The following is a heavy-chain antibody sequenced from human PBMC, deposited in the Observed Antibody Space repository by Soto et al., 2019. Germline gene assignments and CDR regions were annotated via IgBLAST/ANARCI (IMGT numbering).Heavy chain of an antibody. CDR2: ISWNSGSI. CDR3: AKGISPDGSGCSRY. V-gene: IGHV3-9*01. CDR1: GFTFDDYA. D-gene: IGHD6-19*01. Sequence: EVQLVESGGGVVQPGRSLRLSCAASGFTFDDYAMHWVRQAPGKGLEWVSGISWNSGSIGYADSVKGRFTISRDNAKNSLYLQMNSLRAEDTALYYCAKGISPDGSGCSRYWGQGTLVTVSS. J-gene: IGHJ4*02.